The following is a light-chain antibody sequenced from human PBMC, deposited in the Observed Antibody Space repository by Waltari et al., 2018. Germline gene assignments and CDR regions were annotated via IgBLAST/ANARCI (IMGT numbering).Light chain of an antibody. Sequence: QSVLTQPPSASGSPGQSVTISCTGTSRDIGRFKYVPWYQQYPGKAPKLIIFEVSPRPSGVPDRFSGSKSGNTASLTLSGLQAEDEADYYCSSYTTSSAPGVFGTGTRVTVL. J-gene: IGLJ1*01. CDR1: SRDIGRFKY. CDR2: EVS. CDR3: SSYTTSSAPGV. V-gene: IGLV2-8*01.